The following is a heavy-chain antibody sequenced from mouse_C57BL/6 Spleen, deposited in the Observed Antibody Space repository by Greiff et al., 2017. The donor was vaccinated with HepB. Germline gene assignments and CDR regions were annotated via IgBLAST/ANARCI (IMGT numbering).Heavy chain of an antibody. V-gene: IGHV8-8*01. D-gene: IGHD2-2*01. J-gene: IGHJ1*03. CDR1: GFSLSTFGMG. Sequence: QVTLKESGPGILQPSQTLSLTCSFSGFSLSTFGMGVGWIRQPSGMGLEWLAHIWWDDDKYYNPALKSRLTSSKDTSKNQVFLKIANVDTAATATYCCARVAGDGYGSYFDVWGTGTTVTVSS. CDR2: IWWDDDK. CDR3: ARVAGDGYGSYFDV.